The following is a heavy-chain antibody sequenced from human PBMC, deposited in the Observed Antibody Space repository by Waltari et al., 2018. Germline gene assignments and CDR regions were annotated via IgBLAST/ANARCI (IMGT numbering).Heavy chain of an antibody. V-gene: IGHV3-73*02. J-gene: IGHJ4*02. CDR1: GFTFSGSA. D-gene: IGHD6-6*01. CDR3: ARLYSSSSGKGLDY. Sequence: EVQLVESGGGLVQPGGSLKLSCAASGFTFSGSAMHWVRQASGKGLEWVGRIRSKANSYATAYAASVKGRFTISRDDSKNTAYLQMNSLRAEDTAVYYCARLYSSSSGKGLDYWGQGTLVTVSS. CDR2: IRSKANSYAT.